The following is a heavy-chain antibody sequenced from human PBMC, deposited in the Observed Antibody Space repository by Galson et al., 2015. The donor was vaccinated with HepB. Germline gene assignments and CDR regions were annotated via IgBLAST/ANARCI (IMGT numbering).Heavy chain of an antibody. CDR1: GYSFTSYW. D-gene: IGHD2-2*01. Sequence: QSGAEVKKPGESLKISCKGSGYSFTSYWIGWVRQMPGKGLEWMGIIYPGDSATKYSPSFQGQVTISADKSIITTYLQWSSLKASDSAINYCARHRAGVPAAVDFWGQGTLVTVSS. J-gene: IGHJ4*02. V-gene: IGHV5-51*01. CDR2: IYPGDSAT. CDR3: ARHRAGVPAAVDF.